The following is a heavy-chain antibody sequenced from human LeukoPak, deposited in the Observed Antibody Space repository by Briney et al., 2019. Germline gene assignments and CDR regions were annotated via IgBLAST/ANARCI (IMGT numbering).Heavy chain of an antibody. CDR2: NYYSGST. CDR1: GGSISSYY. V-gene: IGHV4-59*01. CDR3: ARDRPRYSSGWSAFDI. D-gene: IGHD6-19*01. Sequence: SETLSLTCTVSGGSISSYYWSWIRQPPGKGLEWIGYNYYSGSTNYNPSLKSRVTISVDTSKNQFSLKLSSVTAADTAVYYCARDRPRYSSGWSAFDIWGQGTMVTVSS. J-gene: IGHJ3*02.